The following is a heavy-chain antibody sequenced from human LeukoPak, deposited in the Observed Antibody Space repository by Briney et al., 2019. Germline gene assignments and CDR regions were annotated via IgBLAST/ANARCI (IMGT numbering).Heavy chain of an antibody. Sequence: GESLKISCKASGYNFSSNWIAWVRQMPGKGLEWVGNIYPGDSDIRYSPSFQGQVTISADRSSSTAYLQWSSLKASDTAMFYCARSDDSSGYYRFDYWGQGTLVTVSS. CDR2: IYPGDSDI. J-gene: IGHJ4*02. CDR1: GYNFSSNW. D-gene: IGHD3-22*01. CDR3: ARSDDSSGYYRFDY. V-gene: IGHV5-51*01.